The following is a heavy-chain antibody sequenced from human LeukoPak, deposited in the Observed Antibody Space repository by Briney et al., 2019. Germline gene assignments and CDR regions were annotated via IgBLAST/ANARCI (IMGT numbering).Heavy chain of an antibody. J-gene: IGHJ4*02. D-gene: IGHD3-16*01. CDR2: IYYSGST. V-gene: IGHV4-39*01. Sequence: KPSETLSLTCTVSGGSISSSSYYWGWIRQPPGKGLEWIGSIYYSGSTYYNPSLKSRVTISVDTSKNQFSLKLSSVTAADTAVYYCARRFGKTPILHWGQGTLVTVSS. CDR3: ARRFGKTPILH. CDR1: GGSISSSSYY.